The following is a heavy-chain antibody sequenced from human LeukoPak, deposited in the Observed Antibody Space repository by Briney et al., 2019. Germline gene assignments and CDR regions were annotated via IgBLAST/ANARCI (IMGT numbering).Heavy chain of an antibody. CDR3: AKSSKAVMYYFDY. D-gene: IGHD3-16*01. V-gene: IGHV3-23*01. Sequence: GGSLRLSCAASGLTFSSYAMTWVRQAPGKGLEGVSAISGIGGSAFYADFVKGRFTISRDNSKNTLYLQMNSLRAEDTAVYYCAKSSKAVMYYFDYWGQGTLVTVSS. CDR2: ISGIGGSA. CDR1: GLTFSSYA. J-gene: IGHJ4*02.